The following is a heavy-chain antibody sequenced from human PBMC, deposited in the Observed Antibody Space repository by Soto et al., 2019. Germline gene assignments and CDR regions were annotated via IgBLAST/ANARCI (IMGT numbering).Heavy chain of an antibody. D-gene: IGHD3-16*01. CDR3: ASLSMITFGGIRKDAFDV. V-gene: IGHV4-59*08. CDR1: GDSIRSYY. J-gene: IGHJ3*01. CDR2: IYYSGST. Sequence: QVQLQESGPGLVKPSETLSLTCTVSGDSIRSYYWSWIRQPPGKGLGWIGYIYYSGSTNYNPSLKSRVTISVDTSKNQFSLKLSSVTAADTAVYYCASLSMITFGGIRKDAFDVWGQGTMVTVSS.